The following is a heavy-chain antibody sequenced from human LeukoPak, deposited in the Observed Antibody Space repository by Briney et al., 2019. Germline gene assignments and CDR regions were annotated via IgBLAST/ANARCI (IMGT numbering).Heavy chain of an antibody. Sequence: ASVKVSCKASGYTFSNYAMNWVRQAPGQGLEWMGWINTNTGNPTYAQGFTGRFVFSLDTSVSTAYLQISSLKAEDTAVYYCARGAITVYQLLDYWGQGTLVTVSS. CDR1: GYTFSNYA. D-gene: IGHD2-2*01. CDR2: INTNTGNP. CDR3: ARGAITVYQLLDY. V-gene: IGHV7-4-1*02. J-gene: IGHJ4*02.